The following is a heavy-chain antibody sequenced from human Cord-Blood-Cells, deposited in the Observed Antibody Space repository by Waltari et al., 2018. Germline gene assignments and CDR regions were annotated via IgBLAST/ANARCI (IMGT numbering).Heavy chain of an antibody. D-gene: IGHD3-10*01. J-gene: IGHJ4*02. CDR1: GGTFSGYA. CDR2: IVRILGTA. CDR3: ASSSFYGY. Sequence: QVQLVQSGAEVKKPGSSVKVSCKASGGTFSGYAISWVRQAPGQGLEWMGGIVRILGTANDAQKCQGRVTITADESTSTAYMELSSLRSEDTAVYYCASSSFYGYWGQGTLVTVSS. V-gene: IGHV1-69*01.